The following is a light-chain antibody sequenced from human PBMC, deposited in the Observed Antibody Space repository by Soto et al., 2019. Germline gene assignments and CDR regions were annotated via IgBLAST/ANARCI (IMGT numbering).Light chain of an antibody. CDR2: GAS. CDR1: QSVRSSH. Sequence: IVLTPSPGTLSLSPGERATLSCRTSQSVRSSHLAWYQQKPGQAPRLLIYGASSRATGIPDRFSGSGSGTDFTLTISRLEPEDFAVYHCQQYSSSPLTFGGGTKVDIK. CDR3: QQYSSSPLT. V-gene: IGKV3-20*01. J-gene: IGKJ4*01.